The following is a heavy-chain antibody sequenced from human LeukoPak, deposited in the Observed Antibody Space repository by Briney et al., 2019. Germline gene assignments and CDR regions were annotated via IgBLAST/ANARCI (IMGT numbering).Heavy chain of an antibody. D-gene: IGHD5-18*01. CDR1: GVSISSYY. Sequence: SETLSLTCTVSGVSISSYYWSWLRQPPGKGLEWSGYIYYSGSTDYNPSLKSRVTISVDTSKNQFSLRLSSVTAADTAVYYCARRIGYRYGIDRNWFDPWGQGTLVTVSS. CDR2: IYYSGST. J-gene: IGHJ5*02. V-gene: IGHV4-59*08. CDR3: ARRIGYRYGIDRNWFDP.